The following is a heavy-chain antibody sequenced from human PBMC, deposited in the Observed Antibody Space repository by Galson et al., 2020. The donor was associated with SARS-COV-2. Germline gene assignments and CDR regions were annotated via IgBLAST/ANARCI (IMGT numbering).Heavy chain of an antibody. CDR1: GFTFSSYW. CDR3: ARDSVYYYGTGSPTYYYGIDV. V-gene: IGHV3-7*01. CDR2: IKQDGSDK. J-gene: IGHJ6*04. Sequence: GGSLRLSCAASGFTFSSYWMSWVRQAPGKGLEWVANIKQDGSDKYYVDSVKGRFTIPRDNAKNSLYLQMNSLRAEDTAVYYCARDSVYYYGTGSPTYYYGIDVWGKGTTVTVSS. D-gene: IGHD3-10*01.